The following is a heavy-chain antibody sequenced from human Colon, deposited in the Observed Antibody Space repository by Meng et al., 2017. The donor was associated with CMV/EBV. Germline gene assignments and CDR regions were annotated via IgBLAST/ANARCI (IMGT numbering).Heavy chain of an antibody. CDR2: IFHTGTS. CDR3: VALARTGDNLDYSDH. CDR1: GDSIRVNNFY. V-gene: IGHV4-39*07. Sequence: GSLRLSCSVTGDSIRVNNFYWGWVRQPPGKGLEWIASIFHTGTSDSSPSLKSRITMSIDTSKNYFSLNLTSVTAADTAVYYCVALARTGDNLDYSDHWGQGTLVTVSS. D-gene: IGHD3/OR15-3a*01. J-gene: IGHJ4*02.